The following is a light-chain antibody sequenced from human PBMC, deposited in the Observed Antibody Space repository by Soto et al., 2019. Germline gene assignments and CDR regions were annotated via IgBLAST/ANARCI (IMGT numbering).Light chain of an antibody. Sequence: QSALTQPASVSWSPGQSITIACTGTSSDVGGYNYVSWYQQHPGKAPKLMIYEVSNRPSGVSNRFSGSKSGNTASLTISGLQAEDEADYYCSSYTSSSTVVFGGGTKVTVL. J-gene: IGLJ2*01. CDR1: SSDVGGYNY. V-gene: IGLV2-14*01. CDR2: EVS. CDR3: SSYTSSSTVV.